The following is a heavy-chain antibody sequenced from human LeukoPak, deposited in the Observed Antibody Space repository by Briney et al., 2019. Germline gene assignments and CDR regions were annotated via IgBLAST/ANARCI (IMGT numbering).Heavy chain of an antibody. Sequence: PGRSLRLSCAASGFTFDDYAMYWVRQAPGKGLEWVSGISWNSGSIGYADSVKGRFTISRDNAKNSLYLQMNSLRAEDTALYYCAKDKLDIVATITIGYFDYWGQGTLVTVSS. CDR2: ISWNSGSI. V-gene: IGHV3-9*01. CDR3: AKDKLDIVATITIGYFDY. D-gene: IGHD5-12*01. J-gene: IGHJ4*02. CDR1: GFTFDDYA.